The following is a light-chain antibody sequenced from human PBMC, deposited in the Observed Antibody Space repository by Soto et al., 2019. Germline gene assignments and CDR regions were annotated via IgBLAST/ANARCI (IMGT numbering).Light chain of an antibody. CDR3: QQRTNWPPLT. CDR2: DAS. CDR1: QSVGTY. J-gene: IGKJ4*01. V-gene: IGKV3-11*01. Sequence: EIVLTQSPATLSLSPGERATLSCRASQSVGTYLAWYQQKPGQAPRLLFYDASIRATGIPARFSGSGSGTDFTLTISSLEPEDFAVYYCQQRTNWPPLTFGGGTKVEIK.